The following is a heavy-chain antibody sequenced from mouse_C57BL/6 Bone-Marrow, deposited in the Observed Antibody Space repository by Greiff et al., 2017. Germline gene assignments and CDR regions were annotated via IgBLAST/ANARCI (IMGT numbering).Heavy chain of an antibody. CDR1: GFTFSDYG. D-gene: IGHD1-1*01. J-gene: IGHJ4*01. V-gene: IGHV5-17*01. Sequence: DVMLVESGGGLVKPVGSLKLSCAASGFTFSDYGMHWVRQAPEKGLEWVAYFSSGSSTIYYAETVRGRFTISRDNSKTTLFRQMTSLRSDDTAMYYCASHYYDSSYEAMDYWAQGTSVTVPS. CDR2: FSSGSSTI. CDR3: ASHYYDSSYEAMDY.